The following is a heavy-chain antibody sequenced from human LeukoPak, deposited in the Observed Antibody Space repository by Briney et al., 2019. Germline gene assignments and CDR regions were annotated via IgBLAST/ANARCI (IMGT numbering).Heavy chain of an antibody. Sequence: PGGSLRLSCAASGFTFTHYAMSWVRQAPGKGLEWVSTISGSGGSTHYADSVKGRFTISRDNSKNTLYLQMNSLRAEDTAVYYCAKDYGDYVGAFDIWGQGTMVTVSS. CDR3: AKDYGDYVGAFDI. CDR1: GFTFTHYA. J-gene: IGHJ3*02. CDR2: ISGSGGST. V-gene: IGHV3-23*01. D-gene: IGHD4-17*01.